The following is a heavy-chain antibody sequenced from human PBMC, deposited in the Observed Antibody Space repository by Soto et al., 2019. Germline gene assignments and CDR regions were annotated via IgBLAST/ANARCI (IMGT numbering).Heavy chain of an antibody. CDR1: GFTFSSYG. Sequence: GGSLRLSCAASGFTFSSYGMHWVRQAPGKGLEWVAFFSFDGSNKYYADFVKGRFTISRDNSKNTLYLQMNSLRAEDTAVYYCAKDQYSSSSGYYYYGMDVWGQGTTVTVSS. J-gene: IGHJ6*02. CDR2: FSFDGSNK. V-gene: IGHV3-30*18. D-gene: IGHD6-6*01. CDR3: AKDQYSSSSGYYYYGMDV.